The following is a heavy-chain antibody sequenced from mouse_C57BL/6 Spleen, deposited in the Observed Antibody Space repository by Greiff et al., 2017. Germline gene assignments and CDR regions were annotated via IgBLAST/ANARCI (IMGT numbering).Heavy chain of an antibody. CDR3: ARINYYGSKRAWFAY. D-gene: IGHD1-1*01. J-gene: IGHJ3*01. V-gene: IGHV8-8*01. CDR2: IWWDDDK. CDR1: GFSLSTFGMG. Sequence: QVTLKECGPGILQPSQTLSLTCSFSGFSLSTFGMGVGWIRQPSGKGLEWLAHIWWDDDKYYNPALKSRLTISKDTSKNQVFLKIANVDTADTATYYCARINYYGSKRAWFAYWGQGTLVTVSA.